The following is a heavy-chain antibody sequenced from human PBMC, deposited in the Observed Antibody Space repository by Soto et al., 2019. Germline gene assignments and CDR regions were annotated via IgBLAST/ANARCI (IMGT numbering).Heavy chain of an antibody. CDR1: GFTFSPYS. CDR2: IDSSSASI. J-gene: IGHJ3*01. V-gene: IGHV3-48*02. Sequence: EEQLVESGGGLVQPGGSLRLSCAASGFTFSPYSLSWVRQAPGKGLEWVSYIDSSSASIYYADSEKGRFTISRDNAKKSLWLQMNRLRDEDTAMYYCVRDRMWEQWLGPHDAFQVWGQGTMVTVSS. CDR3: VRDRMWEQWLGPHDAFQV. D-gene: IGHD6-19*01.